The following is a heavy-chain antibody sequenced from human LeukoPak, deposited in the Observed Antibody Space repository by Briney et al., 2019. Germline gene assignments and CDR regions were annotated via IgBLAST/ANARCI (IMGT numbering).Heavy chain of an antibody. CDR1: GGSISSYY. CDR2: VYYSGST. J-gene: IGHJ4*02. CDR3: ARRSRTLIDY. D-gene: IGHD6-13*01. Sequence: PSETLSLTCTVSGGSISSYYWSWIRQPPGKGLEWIGYVYYSGSTNYNPSLKSRVTISVDTSKNQFSLKLSSVTAADTAVYYCARRSRTLIDYWGQGTLVTVSS. V-gene: IGHV4-59*08.